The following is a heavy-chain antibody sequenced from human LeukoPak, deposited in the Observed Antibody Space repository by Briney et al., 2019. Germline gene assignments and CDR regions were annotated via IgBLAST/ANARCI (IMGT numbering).Heavy chain of an antibody. CDR1: GYTFTSYD. CDR2: MNPNSGNT. J-gene: IGHJ6*02. D-gene: IGHD3-10*01. V-gene: IGHV1-8*01. Sequence: GASVKVSCKASGYTFTSYDINWVRQATGQGLEWMGWMNPNSGNTGYAQKFQGRVTMTRDTSISTAYMELSRLRSDDTAVYYCASPMEMSYGMDVWGQGTTVTVSS. CDR3: ASPMEMSYGMDV.